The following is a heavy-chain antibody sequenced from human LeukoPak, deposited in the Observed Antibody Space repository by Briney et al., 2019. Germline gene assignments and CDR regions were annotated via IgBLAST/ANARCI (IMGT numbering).Heavy chain of an antibody. V-gene: IGHV3-53*01. CDR3: ARVDFGGTYAMDV. D-gene: IGHD3-16*01. Sequence: PGGSLRLSCAASGFTFSSYAMNWVRQAPGKGLEWVSVIYSGGSTYYGNSVKGRFTISRDNSKNTLYLQMNSLRAEDTAVYYCARVDFGGTYAMDVWGQGTTVTVSS. J-gene: IGHJ6*02. CDR2: IYSGGST. CDR1: GFTFSSYA.